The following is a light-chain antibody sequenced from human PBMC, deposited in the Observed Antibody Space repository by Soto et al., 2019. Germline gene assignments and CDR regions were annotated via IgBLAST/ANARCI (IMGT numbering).Light chain of an antibody. J-gene: IGKJ1*01. Sequence: EIVMTQSPATLSASPGERATLSCRASQSVSSNLAWYQQKPGQAPRLLIYGASTRATGITARISDSGSGTEFTHTLTSLQTEDFAVYYCQQYNKWRTFGQGTKVEIK. CDR3: QQYNKWRT. CDR1: QSVSSN. CDR2: GAS. V-gene: IGKV3-15*01.